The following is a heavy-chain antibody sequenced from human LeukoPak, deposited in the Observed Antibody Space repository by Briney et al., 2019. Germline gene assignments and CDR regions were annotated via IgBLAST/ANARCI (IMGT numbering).Heavy chain of an antibody. CDR2: IIPIFGTA. CDR3: AREVSTPPYNWFDP. CDR1: GGTFSSYA. V-gene: IGHV1-69*06. Sequence: SVKVSCKASGGTFSSYAISWVRQAPGQGLEWMGGIIPIFGTANYAQKFQGRVTITADKSTSTAYMELSSLRSEDTAVYYCAREVSTPPYNWFDPWGQGTLVTVSS. J-gene: IGHJ5*02.